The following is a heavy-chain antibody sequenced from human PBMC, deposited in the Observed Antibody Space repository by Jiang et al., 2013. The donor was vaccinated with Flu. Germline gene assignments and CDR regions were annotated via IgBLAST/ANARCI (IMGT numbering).Heavy chain of an antibody. Sequence: SLRISCKGSGYSFTSYWISWVRQMPGKGLEWMGRIDPSDSYTNYSPSFQGHVTISADKSISTAYLQWSSLKASDTAMYYCARRPLGYCSGGSCSNDAFDIWGQGTMVTVSS. CDR3: ARRPLGYCSGGSCSNDAFDI. J-gene: IGHJ3*02. CDR2: IDPSDSYT. CDR1: GYSFTSYW. D-gene: IGHD2-15*01. V-gene: IGHV5-10-1*01.